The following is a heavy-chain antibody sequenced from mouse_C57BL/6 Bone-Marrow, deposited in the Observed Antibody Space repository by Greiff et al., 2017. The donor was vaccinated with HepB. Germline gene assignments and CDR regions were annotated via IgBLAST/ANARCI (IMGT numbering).Heavy chain of an antibody. D-gene: IGHD2-3*01. Sequence: QVQLQQPGAELVKPGASVKMSCKASGYNFTSYWITWVKQRPGQGLEWIGDIYPGSGSTNYNEKFKSKATLTVDTSASTVYMQLSSLTSEESAVYYCARILLYDGYPDYWGQGTTLTVSS. CDR3: ARILLYDGYPDY. J-gene: IGHJ2*01. CDR1: GYNFTSYW. V-gene: IGHV1-55*01. CDR2: IYPGSGST.